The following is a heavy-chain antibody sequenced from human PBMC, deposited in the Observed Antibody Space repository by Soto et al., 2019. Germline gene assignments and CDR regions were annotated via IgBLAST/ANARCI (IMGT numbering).Heavy chain of an antibody. CDR1: EFSLSTYS. Sequence: PGGSLRLSCTASEFSLSTYSMNWVRQAPGKGLEWVSSISTRSDVYYADSVKGRFTIARDNAKNSLSLQMNSLSAEDTGVYYCAREKNAWPLAYGLEVWGQGTKVIVSS. CDR3: AREKNAWPLAYGLEV. J-gene: IGHJ6*02. CDR2: ISTRSDV. V-gene: IGHV3-21*03. D-gene: IGHD2-2*01.